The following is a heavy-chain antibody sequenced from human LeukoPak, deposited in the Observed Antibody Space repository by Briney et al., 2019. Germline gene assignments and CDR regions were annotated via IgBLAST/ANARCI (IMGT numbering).Heavy chain of an antibody. D-gene: IGHD4-17*01. CDR3: ARASTVFDY. CDR2: IKPDGSEK. Sequence: GGSLRLSCAASGFTFSSSWMSWVRQAPGKGLEWVANIKPDGSEKHYVDSVKGRFSISRDNAKNSLYLQMNSLRAEDTAVYYCARASTVFDYWGQGTLVTVSS. J-gene: IGHJ4*02. V-gene: IGHV3-7*04. CDR1: GFTFSSSW.